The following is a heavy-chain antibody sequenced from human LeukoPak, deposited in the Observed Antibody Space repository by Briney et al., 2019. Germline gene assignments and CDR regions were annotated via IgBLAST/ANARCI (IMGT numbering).Heavy chain of an antibody. V-gene: IGHV3-15*01. Sequence: GGSLRLSCAASGFTFGNAWMSWVRQAPGKGLEWVGRIKSKTDGGTTDYAAPVKGRFTISRDDSKNTLYLQMNSLKTEDTAVYYCTTGFGEFSNDDYWGQGTLVTVSS. J-gene: IGHJ4*02. CDR3: TTGFGEFSNDDY. CDR1: GFTFGNAW. CDR2: IKSKTDGGTT. D-gene: IGHD3-10*01.